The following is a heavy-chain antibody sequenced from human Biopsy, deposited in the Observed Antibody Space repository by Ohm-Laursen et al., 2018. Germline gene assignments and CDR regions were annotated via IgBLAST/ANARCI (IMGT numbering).Heavy chain of an antibody. CDR1: GFTFSNYQ. Sequence: SLRLSCSAAGFTFSNYQMSWIRQTPGKGLEWVSHISSGGSTIFHADSVKGRFTISRDDAKGSLYLQMTNLRAEDTAIYYCTCRYGDSPLWGQGTMVTVSS. CDR3: TCRYGDSPL. V-gene: IGHV3-11*01. J-gene: IGHJ3*01. D-gene: IGHD4-17*01. CDR2: ISSGGSTI.